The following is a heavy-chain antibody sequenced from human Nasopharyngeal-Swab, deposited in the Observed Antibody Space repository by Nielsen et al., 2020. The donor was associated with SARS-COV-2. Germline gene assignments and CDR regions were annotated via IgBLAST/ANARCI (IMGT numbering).Heavy chain of an antibody. V-gene: IGHV3-21*01. Sequence: LKISCAASGFTFSSYSMNWVRQAPGKGLEWVSSISSSSSYIYYADSVKGRFTISRDNAKNSLYLQMNSLRAEDTAVYYCARDGGKGLDYYYYYGMDVWGQGTTVTVSS. CDR3: ARDGGKGLDYYYYYGMDV. J-gene: IGHJ6*02. CDR1: GFTFSSYS. CDR2: ISSSSSYI. D-gene: IGHD3-16*01.